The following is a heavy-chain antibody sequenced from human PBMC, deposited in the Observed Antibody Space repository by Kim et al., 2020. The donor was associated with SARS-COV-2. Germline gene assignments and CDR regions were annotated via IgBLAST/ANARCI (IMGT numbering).Heavy chain of an antibody. CDR1: SGSISSYY. V-gene: IGHV4-59*12. CDR3: AREGQGKGYYYYGMDV. CDR2: IYYSGST. Sequence: SETLSLTCTVSSGSISSYYWSWIRQPPGKGLEWIGYIYYSGSTNYNPSLMSRVTISVDTSKNQFSLRLSSVTAADTAFYYCAREGQGKGYYYYGMDVWGPGTTVTV. J-gene: IGHJ6*02.